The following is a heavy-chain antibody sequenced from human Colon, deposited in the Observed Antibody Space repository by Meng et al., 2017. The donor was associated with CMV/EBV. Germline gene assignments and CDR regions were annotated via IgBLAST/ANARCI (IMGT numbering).Heavy chain of an antibody. V-gene: IGHV3-23*01. J-gene: IGHJ4*02. CDR2: ISSSSGRS. CDR1: GFTFSSYW. Sequence: GESLKISCAASGFTFSSYWMSWVRQAPGKGLQWVAAISSSSGRSYYADSVKGRFTISRDNSKNTLYLQMNSLRAEDTAVYYCAKEYCTSTSCNFDYWGQGTLVTVSS. CDR3: AKEYCTSTSCNFDY. D-gene: IGHD2-2*01.